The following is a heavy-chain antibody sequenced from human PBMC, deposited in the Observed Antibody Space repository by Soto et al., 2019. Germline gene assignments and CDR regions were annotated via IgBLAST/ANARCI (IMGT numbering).Heavy chain of an antibody. V-gene: IGHV1-3*01. J-gene: IGHJ5*01. CDR3: ARDGLVGTIIGWFGS. CDR1: DYTFTTYS. CDR2: INAGNGNT. Sequence: QVQLVQSGAEVKKPGASVTVSCKASDYTFTTYSMHWVRQAPGQGLEWMGWINAGNGNTKYSRNFQGRVSITRATSANTAYMEMSSLRSEDTAVYYCARDGLVGTIIGWFGSWGQGTLVTVSS. D-gene: IGHD5-12*01.